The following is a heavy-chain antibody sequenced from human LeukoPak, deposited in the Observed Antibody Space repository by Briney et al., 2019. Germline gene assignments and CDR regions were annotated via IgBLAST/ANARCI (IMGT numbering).Heavy chain of an antibody. D-gene: IGHD4-11*01. CDR3: AREPPMTTVTTLDY. CDR2: INPNSGGT. J-gene: IGHJ4*02. Sequence: ASVKVSCKASGCTFTGYYMQWVRQAPGQGLEWMGWINPNSGGTNHAQKFQGRVTMTRDTSISTAYMELSRLRSDDTAVYYCAREPPMTTVTTLDYWGQGTLVTVSS. V-gene: IGHV1-2*02. CDR1: GCTFTGYY.